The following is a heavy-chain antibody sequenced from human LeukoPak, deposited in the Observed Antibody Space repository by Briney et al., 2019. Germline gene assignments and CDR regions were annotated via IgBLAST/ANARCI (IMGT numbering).Heavy chain of an antibody. Sequence: PGRSLRLSCAASGFTFSSYAMHWVRQAPGKGLEWVAVISYDGSNKYYAGSVKGRFTISRDNSKNTLYLQMNSLRAEDTAVYYCAREDSSSWCPDYWGQGTLVTVSS. CDR3: AREDSSSWCPDY. V-gene: IGHV3-30*04. CDR2: ISYDGSNK. J-gene: IGHJ4*02. CDR1: GFTFSSYA. D-gene: IGHD6-13*01.